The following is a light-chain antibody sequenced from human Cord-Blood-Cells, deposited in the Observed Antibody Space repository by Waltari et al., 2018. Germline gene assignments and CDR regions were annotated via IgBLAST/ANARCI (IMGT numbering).Light chain of an antibody. CDR3: QESYSTPLS. CDR1: QGISRE. J-gene: IGKJ4*01. V-gene: IGKV1-39*01. CDR2: AAS. Sequence: DIQMTQSPSSLSASVGDRVTITCRASQGISRELNWYQQKPGKAPKLLIYAASSLQSRVRSRVSGSGSVTDCTFTISSLQPEGFATYYCQESYSTPLSIGGGTKVE.